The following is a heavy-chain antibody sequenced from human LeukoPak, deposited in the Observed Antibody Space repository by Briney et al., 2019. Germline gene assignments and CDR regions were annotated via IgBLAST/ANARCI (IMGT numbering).Heavy chain of an antibody. CDR2: INPNSGGT. J-gene: IGHJ4*02. D-gene: IGHD1-26*01. V-gene: IGHV1-2*02. CDR1: GYTFTGYY. CDR3: ARPSIVGATYFDY. Sequence: ASVKVSCKASGYTFTGYYMHWVRQAPGQGLGWMGWINPNSGGTNYAQKFQGRVTMTRATSISTAYMELSRLRSDDTAVYYCARPSIVGATYFDYWGQGTLVTVSS.